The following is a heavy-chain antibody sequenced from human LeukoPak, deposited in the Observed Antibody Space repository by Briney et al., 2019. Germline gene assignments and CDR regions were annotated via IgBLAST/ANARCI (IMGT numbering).Heavy chain of an antibody. CDR1: GGTFSSYA. CDR3: ASSLGGIFGVDPRPY. Sequence: SVKVSCKASGGTFSSYAISWVRQAPGQGLEWMGGIIPIFGTANYAQKFQGRVTINADEYTSTAYMELSSLRSEDTAVYYCASSLGGIFGVDPRPYWGQGTLVTVSS. V-gene: IGHV1-69*01. CDR2: IIPIFGTA. D-gene: IGHD3-3*01. J-gene: IGHJ4*02.